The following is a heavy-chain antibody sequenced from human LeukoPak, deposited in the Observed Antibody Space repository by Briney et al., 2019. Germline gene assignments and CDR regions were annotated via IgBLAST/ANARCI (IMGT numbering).Heavy chain of an antibody. V-gene: IGHV4-39*01. CDR1: GGSISSSSYY. Sequence: SETLSLTCTVSGGSISSSSYYWGWIRQPPGKGLEWIGSIYYSGSTYYNPSLKSRVTISVDTSKNQFSLKLSSVTAADTAVYYCASTSVVVVAATSYYYYGMDVWGQGTTVTVSS. CDR2: IYYSGST. D-gene: IGHD2-15*01. J-gene: IGHJ6*02. CDR3: ASTSVVVVAATSYYYYGMDV.